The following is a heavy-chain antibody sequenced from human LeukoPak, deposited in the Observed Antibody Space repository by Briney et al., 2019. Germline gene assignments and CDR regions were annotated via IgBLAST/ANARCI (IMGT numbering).Heavy chain of an antibody. D-gene: IGHD5-12*01. CDR3: ARGPSGYHNT. V-gene: IGHV3-66*01. Sequence: PSETLSLTCNVSGYSISSGYYWVWIRQSPGKGLEWVSLIYSGGGTYYADSVKGRFTISGDNSKNTLYLQMNSLRAEDTAVYYCARGPSGYHNTGGQGTLVTVSS. J-gene: IGHJ4*02. CDR2: IYSGGGT. CDR1: GYSISSGYY.